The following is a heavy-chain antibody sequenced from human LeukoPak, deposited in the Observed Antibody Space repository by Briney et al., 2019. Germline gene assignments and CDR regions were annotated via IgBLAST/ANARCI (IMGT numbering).Heavy chain of an antibody. CDR1: GFTFTRYA. J-gene: IGHJ4*02. V-gene: IGHV3-7*01. Sequence: SGGSLRLSCAASGFTFTRYAMSWVRQAPGKGLEWVANIKQDGSEKYYVDSVKGRFTISRDNAKNSLYLQMNSLRAEDTAVYYCARLRVSSWYFDYWGQGTLVTVSS. CDR2: IKQDGSEK. D-gene: IGHD6-13*01. CDR3: ARLRVSSWYFDY.